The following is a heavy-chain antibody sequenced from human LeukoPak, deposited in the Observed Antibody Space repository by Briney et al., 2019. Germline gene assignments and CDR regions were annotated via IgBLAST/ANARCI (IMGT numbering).Heavy chain of an antibody. J-gene: IGHJ4*02. CDR1: GYRLIDYH. D-gene: IGHD3-16*01. CDR3: AGRGEKFFSD. Sequence: ASVKVSCKAFGYRLIDYHMHWVRQAPGQGLEWMGKIDPKVDNTNYAQKFQDRVIMTRDTSTNTVFLELSNLRSEDTAVYYCAGRGEKFFSDWGPGTLVTVSS. CDR2: IDPKVDNT. V-gene: IGHV1-46*01.